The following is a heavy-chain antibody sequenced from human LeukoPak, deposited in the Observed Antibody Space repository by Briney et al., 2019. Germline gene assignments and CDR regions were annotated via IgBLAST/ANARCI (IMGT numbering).Heavy chain of an antibody. D-gene: IGHD1-26*01. CDR3: ARDASIVGVYDY. J-gene: IGHJ4*02. CDR1: GFTFSGYW. V-gene: IGHV3-74*01. CDR2: INNDGSST. Sequence: GGSLRLSCAASGFTFSGYWMHWVRQAPGKGLVWVSRINNDGSSTNYADSVKGRFTISRDNAKNTLYLQMNSLRAEDTAVYYCARDASIVGVYDYWGQGTLVTVSS.